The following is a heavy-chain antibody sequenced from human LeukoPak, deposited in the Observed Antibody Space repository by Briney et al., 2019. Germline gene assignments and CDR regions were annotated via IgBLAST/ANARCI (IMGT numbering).Heavy chain of an antibody. V-gene: IGHV1-8*01. Sequence: GASVKVSCKASGYTFTSYDINWVRQAPGQGLEWMGWMNPNSGNTGYAQEFQGRVTMTRNTSISTAYMELSSLRSEDTAVYYCARGSRYYYDSSGYSFDYWGQGTLVTVSS. CDR1: GYTFTSYD. D-gene: IGHD3-22*01. CDR3: ARGSRYYYDSSGYSFDY. J-gene: IGHJ4*02. CDR2: MNPNSGNT.